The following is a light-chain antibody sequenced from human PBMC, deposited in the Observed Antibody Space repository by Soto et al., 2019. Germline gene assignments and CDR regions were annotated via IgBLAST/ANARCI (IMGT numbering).Light chain of an antibody. CDR2: NNN. J-gene: IGLJ2*01. V-gene: IGLV1-44*01. Sequence: QSVLTQPPSASGTPGQRFTISCSGSSSNIGSNPVHWYQQLPGTAPKLLIHNNNQRPSGVPDRFSASKSGTSASLAISGLQSEDEADYYCAAWDDRLNGVLFGGGTKLTVL. CDR3: AAWDDRLNGVL. CDR1: SSNIGSNP.